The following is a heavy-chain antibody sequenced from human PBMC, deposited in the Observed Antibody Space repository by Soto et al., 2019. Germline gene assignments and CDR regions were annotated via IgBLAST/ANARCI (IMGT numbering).Heavy chain of an antibody. CDR2: ICSRSYTL. V-gene: IGHV3-48*02. J-gene: IGHJ6*02. CDR3: ARGGSSSDNGMDV. D-gene: IGHD6-6*01. CDR1: GFSFSTYS. Sequence: EVQLLESGGGLVQPGGSLRLSCAASGFSFSTYSMNWVRQAPGKGLEWVSYICSRSYTLYYVDSVKGRFTISRDNAKNSLYLQMNSLRDEDTAVYYCARGGSSSDNGMDVWGQGTTVTVSS.